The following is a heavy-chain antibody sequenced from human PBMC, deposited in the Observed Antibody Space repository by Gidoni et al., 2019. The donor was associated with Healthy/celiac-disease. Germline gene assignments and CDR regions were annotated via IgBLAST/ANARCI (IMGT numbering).Heavy chain of an antibody. V-gene: IGHV1-18*01. CDR3: ARPTIYSSSWNWGMGYNGMDV. Sequence: QVQLVQSGAEVKKPWASVKVSCKASGYTFPSYRIRWVRQAPGQGLEWMGWISAYNGNTNYAQKLQGRVTMTTGTSTSTAYMELRSLRSDDTAVYYCARPTIYSSSWNWGMGYNGMDVWGQGTTVTVSS. CDR1: GYTFPSYR. CDR2: ISAYNGNT. J-gene: IGHJ6*02. D-gene: IGHD6-13*01.